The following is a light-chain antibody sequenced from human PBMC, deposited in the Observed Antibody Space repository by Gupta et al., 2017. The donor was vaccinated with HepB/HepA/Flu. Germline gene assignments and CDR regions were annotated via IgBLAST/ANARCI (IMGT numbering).Light chain of an antibody. J-gene: IGLJ1*01. CDR3: SSYARTNTLV. CDR1: SDDVGVYNY. V-gene: IGLV2-14*03. CDR2: DVS. Sequence: QSALTQPASVSGSPGQSITISCTGTSDDVGVYNYVSWYQQPPGKAPKVIIYDVSNRPSGVSNRFSGSKSGNTASLTISGLQAEDEADYYCSSYARTNTLVFGTGTKVTVL.